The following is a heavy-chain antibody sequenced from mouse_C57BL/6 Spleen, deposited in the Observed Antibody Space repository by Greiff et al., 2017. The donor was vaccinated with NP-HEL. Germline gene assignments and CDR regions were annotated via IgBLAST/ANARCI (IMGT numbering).Heavy chain of an antibody. Sequence: QVQLQQPGAELVKPGASVKLSCKASGYTFTSYWMHWVKQRPGRGLEWIGRIDPNSGGTKYNEKFKSKATLTVDKPSSTAYMQLSSLTSEDSAVYYCARERLVITTVVDAMDYWGQGTSVTVSS. D-gene: IGHD1-1*01. J-gene: IGHJ4*01. V-gene: IGHV1-72*01. CDR2: IDPNSGGT. CDR3: ARERLVITTVVDAMDY. CDR1: GYTFTSYW.